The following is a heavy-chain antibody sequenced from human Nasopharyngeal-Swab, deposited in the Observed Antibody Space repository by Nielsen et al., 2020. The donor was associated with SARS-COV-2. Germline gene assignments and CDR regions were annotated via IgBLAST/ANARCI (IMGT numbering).Heavy chain of an antibody. Sequence: SVKVSCKASVGTFISYAISWVRQAPGQGLEWMGGIIPIFGTANYAQKFQGRVTITADESTSTAYMELSSLRSEDTAVYYCARVSCSSTSCTREFDYWGQGTLVTVSS. CDR1: VGTFISYA. CDR3: ARVSCSSTSCTREFDY. CDR2: IIPIFGTA. J-gene: IGHJ4*02. D-gene: IGHD2-2*01. V-gene: IGHV1-69*13.